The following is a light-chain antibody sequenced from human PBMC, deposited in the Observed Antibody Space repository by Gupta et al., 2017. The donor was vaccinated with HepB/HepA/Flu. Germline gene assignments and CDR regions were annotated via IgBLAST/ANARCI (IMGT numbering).Light chain of an antibody. CDR1: QSLLYSDGNYY. Sequence: DVVLPQSPLSLPVTAGPPSTISCTSSQSLLYSDGNYYLYLYLQRPGRSPQMLIYLGSNRGYGVPDRIIGSGACTDVSMKNSRVEDEDVGVYYCIQARIALRTFGGGTKVEI. CDR3: IQARIALRT. J-gene: IGKJ4*01. V-gene: IGKV2-28*01. CDR2: LGS.